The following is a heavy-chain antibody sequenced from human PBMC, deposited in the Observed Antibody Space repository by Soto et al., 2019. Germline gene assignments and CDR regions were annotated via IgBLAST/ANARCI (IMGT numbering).Heavy chain of an antibody. Sequence: SETLSLTCTVSGGSISSGGYYWSWIRQHPGKGLEWIGYIYYSGSTYYNPSLKSRVTISVDTSKNQFSLKLSSVTAADTAVYYCARTIFGVVTGQRSIEDWGQGTLVT. CDR1: GGSISSGGYY. J-gene: IGHJ4*02. CDR3: ARTIFGVVTGQRSIED. CDR2: IYYSGST. V-gene: IGHV4-31*03. D-gene: IGHD3-3*01.